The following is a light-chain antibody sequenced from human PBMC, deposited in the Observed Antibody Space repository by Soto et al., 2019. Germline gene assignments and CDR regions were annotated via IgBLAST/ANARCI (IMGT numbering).Light chain of an antibody. V-gene: IGKV3-15*01. CDR2: GAS. J-gene: IGKJ1*01. CDR3: QQYNDWPRT. Sequence: EIVLTQSPGTLSLSPGERATLSCRASQSVSSNLTWYQQKPGQAPRLLIYGASTRATGIPARFSGSGSGTEFTLTISSLQSEDFAVYYCQQYNDWPRTFXQGTK. CDR1: QSVSSN.